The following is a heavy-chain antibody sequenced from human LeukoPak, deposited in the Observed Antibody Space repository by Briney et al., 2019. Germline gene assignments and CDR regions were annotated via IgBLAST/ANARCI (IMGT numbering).Heavy chain of an antibody. CDR3: ATRNYYYYYMDV. V-gene: IGHV3-7*01. CDR2: IKQDGSEK. Sequence: GGSLRLSCAASGFTFSSYWMSWVRQAPGKGLEWVANIKQDGSEKYYADSVRGRFTISRDNAKNSLYLQMNSLRAEDTAVYYCATRNYYYYYMDVWGKGTTVTVSS. J-gene: IGHJ6*03. CDR1: GFTFSSYW.